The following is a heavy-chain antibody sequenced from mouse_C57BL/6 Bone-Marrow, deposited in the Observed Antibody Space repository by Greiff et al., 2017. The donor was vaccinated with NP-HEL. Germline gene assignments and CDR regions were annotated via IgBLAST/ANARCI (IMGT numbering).Heavy chain of an antibody. D-gene: IGHD1-1*01. V-gene: IGHV1-15*01. CDR3: TRSRYYGSSPWFAY. CDR1: GYTFTDYE. J-gene: IGHJ3*01. CDR2: IDPETGGT. Sequence: QVQLQQSGAELVRPGASVTLSCKASGYTFTDYEMHWVKQTPVHGLEWIGAIDPETGGTAYNQKFKGKAILTADKSSSTAYMELRSLTSADSAFYYCTRSRYYGSSPWFAYWGQGTLVTVSA.